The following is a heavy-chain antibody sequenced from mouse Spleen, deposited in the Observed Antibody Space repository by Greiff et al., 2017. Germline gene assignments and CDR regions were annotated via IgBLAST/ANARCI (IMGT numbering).Heavy chain of an antibody. D-gene: IGHD2-1*01. Sequence: QVQLQQPGAELVKPGASVKMSCQASGYTFTSYNMHWVKQTPGQGLEWIGAIYPGNGDTSYNQKFKGKATLTADKSSSTAYMQLSSLTSEDSAVYYCARSGYGNYGYFDVWGAGTTVTVSS. V-gene: IGHV1-12*01. CDR1: GYTFTSYN. J-gene: IGHJ1*01. CDR2: IYPGNGDT. CDR3: ARSGYGNYGYFDV.